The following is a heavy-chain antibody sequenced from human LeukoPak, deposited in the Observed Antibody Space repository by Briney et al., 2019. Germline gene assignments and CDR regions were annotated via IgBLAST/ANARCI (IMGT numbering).Heavy chain of an antibody. CDR3: AREERTWSYGFDY. CDR2: ISSSSSYI. Sequence: NPGGSLRLSCAASGFTFSSYSMNWVRQAPGKGLEWVSSISSSSSYIYYADSVKGRFTISRDNAKNSLYLQMNSLRDEDTAVYYCAREERTWSYGFDYWGQGTLVTVSS. V-gene: IGHV3-21*01. D-gene: IGHD1-26*01. CDR1: GFTFSSYS. J-gene: IGHJ4*02.